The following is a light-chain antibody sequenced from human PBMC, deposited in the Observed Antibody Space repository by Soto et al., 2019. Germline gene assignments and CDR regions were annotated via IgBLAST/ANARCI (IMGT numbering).Light chain of an antibody. Sequence: EIVMTQSPATLSVSPGERATLSCRANQSVSSNLAWYQQKPGQAPRLLIYGASTRATGIPARFSGSGSGTEFTLTISSLQSEDFAVYYCQQYNNWPREFGQGTKVEIK. V-gene: IGKV3-15*01. CDR2: GAS. CDR3: QQYNNWPRE. CDR1: QSVSSN. J-gene: IGKJ1*01.